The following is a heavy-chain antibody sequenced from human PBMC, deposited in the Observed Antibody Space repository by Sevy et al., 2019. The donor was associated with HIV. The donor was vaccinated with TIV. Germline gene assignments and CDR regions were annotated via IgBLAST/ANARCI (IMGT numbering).Heavy chain of an antibody. CDR2: IIPIFGTT. CDR3: ARGVYGDYGAFDI. V-gene: IGHV1-69*06. Sequence: ASVKVSCKASGGTFSSYALSWVRQAPGQGLEWMAGIIPIFGTTNNAQKFQGRVTIIADKSTGTAYMELSSLSSEDTAVYYCARGVYGDYGAFDIWGQGTMVTVSS. D-gene: IGHD4-17*01. CDR1: GGTFSSYA. J-gene: IGHJ3*02.